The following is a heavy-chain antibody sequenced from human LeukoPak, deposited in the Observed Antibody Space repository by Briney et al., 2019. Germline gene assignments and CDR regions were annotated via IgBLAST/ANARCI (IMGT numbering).Heavy chain of an antibody. J-gene: IGHJ6*03. CDR3: ARTYYFDSSDYSSEGKYYYYFMDV. V-gene: IGHV3-7*03. CDR1: GFTFSSYW. CDR2: IKQDGSEK. D-gene: IGHD3-22*01. Sequence: GGSLRLSCAASGFTFSSYWMSWVRQAPGKGLEWVANIKQDGSEKYYVDSVKGRFTISRDNAKNSLYLQMNTLGAEDTALYYCARTYYFDSSDYSSEGKYYYYFMDVWGKGTTVTVSS.